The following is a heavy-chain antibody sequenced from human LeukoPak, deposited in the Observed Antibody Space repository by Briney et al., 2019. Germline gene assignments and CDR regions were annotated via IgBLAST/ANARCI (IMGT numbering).Heavy chain of an antibody. CDR1: GGSFSGYY. CDR3: ARGRNCSGGSCTIDY. CDR2: INHSGST. D-gene: IGHD2-15*01. J-gene: IGHJ4*02. Sequence: SETLSLTCAVYGGSFSGYYWSWIRQPPGKGLEWIGEINHSGSTNYNPSLRSRVTISVDTSKNQFSLKLSSVTAADTAVYYSARGRNCSGGSCTIDYWGQGTLVTVSS. V-gene: IGHV4-34*01.